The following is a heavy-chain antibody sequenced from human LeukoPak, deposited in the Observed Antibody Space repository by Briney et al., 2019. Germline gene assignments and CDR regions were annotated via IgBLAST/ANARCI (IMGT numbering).Heavy chain of an antibody. V-gene: IGHV3-30-3*01. Sequence: GGSLRLSCAASGFTFSSYAMHWVRQAPGKGLEWVAVISYDGSNKYYADSVKGRFTISRDNAKNSVYLQMNSLRAEDTAVYYCARAEYYHDISGPQIRDFDSWGQGSLVTVSS. D-gene: IGHD3-22*01. J-gene: IGHJ4*02. CDR2: ISYDGSNK. CDR3: ARAEYYHDISGPQIRDFDS. CDR1: GFTFSSYA.